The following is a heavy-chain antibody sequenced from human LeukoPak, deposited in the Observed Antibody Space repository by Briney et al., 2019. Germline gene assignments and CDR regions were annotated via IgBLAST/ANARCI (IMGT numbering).Heavy chain of an antibody. CDR2: IWYDGSNK. V-gene: IGHV3-33*06. CDR3: AKDKALYDSSGYDFQH. Sequence: GSLRLSCAASGFTFSSYGMHWVRQAPGKGLEWVAVIWYDGSNKYYADSVKGRFTIPRDNSKNTLYLQMNSLRAEDTAVYYCAKDKALYDSSGYDFQHWGQGTLVTVSS. J-gene: IGHJ1*01. CDR1: GFTFSSYG. D-gene: IGHD3-22*01.